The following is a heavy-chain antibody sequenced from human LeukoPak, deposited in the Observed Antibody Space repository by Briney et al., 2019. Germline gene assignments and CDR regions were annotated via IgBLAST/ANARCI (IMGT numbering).Heavy chain of an antibody. D-gene: IGHD6-13*01. Sequence: GGSLRLSCAASGFTFRSYSMNWVRQALGKGLEWVSYISSSSSTIYYADSVKGRFTISRDNAKNSLYLQMNSLRAEDTAVYYCARDREQQLVAEYFQHWGQGTLVTVSS. CDR2: ISSSSSTI. CDR1: GFTFRSYS. J-gene: IGHJ1*01. CDR3: ARDREQQLVAEYFQH. V-gene: IGHV3-48*01.